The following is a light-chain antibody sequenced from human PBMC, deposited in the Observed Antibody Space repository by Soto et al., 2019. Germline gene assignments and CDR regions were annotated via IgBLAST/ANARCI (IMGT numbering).Light chain of an antibody. CDR1: QTVYIH. CDR2: GAS. J-gene: IGKJ5*01. V-gene: IGKV3-15*01. Sequence: VVLTQSPANLSVFLGETATLSCRASQTVYIHLAWFQQKPGQAPRLLIYGASTRATDIAARVSGSGSGTEFTLTISGLQSEDLATYYCQQYNNWPFTFGQGTRLEIK. CDR3: QQYNNWPFT.